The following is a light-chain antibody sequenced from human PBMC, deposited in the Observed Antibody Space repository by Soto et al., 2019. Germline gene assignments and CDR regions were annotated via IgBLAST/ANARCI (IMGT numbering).Light chain of an antibody. CDR3: QQTYSTPLT. CDR2: AAS. V-gene: IGKV1-39*01. CDR1: QSISIY. Sequence: DIPMTQSPSSLSASVGDRVTITCRASQSISIYLNWYQQKPGKAPKLLIYAASTLQSGVPSRFTGSGSGTHFTLTISSLQPEDFATYYCQQTYSTPLTFGGGTKVEIK. J-gene: IGKJ4*01.